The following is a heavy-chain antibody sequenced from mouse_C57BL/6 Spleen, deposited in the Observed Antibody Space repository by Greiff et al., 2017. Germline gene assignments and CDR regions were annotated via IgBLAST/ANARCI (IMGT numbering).Heavy chain of an antibody. V-gene: IGHV1-52*01. CDR2: IDPADSDT. CDR1: GYTFTSYW. CDR3: ARRGSGYCAMDY. Sequence: QVQLQQPGAELVRPGSSVKLSCKASGYTFTSYWMHWVKQRPIQGLEWIGNIDPADSDTHYNQKFKDKATLTVDTSSSTAYMQLSSLTSDDSAVYYCARRGSGYCAMDYWGQGTSVTVSS. J-gene: IGHJ4*01. D-gene: IGHD3-2*02.